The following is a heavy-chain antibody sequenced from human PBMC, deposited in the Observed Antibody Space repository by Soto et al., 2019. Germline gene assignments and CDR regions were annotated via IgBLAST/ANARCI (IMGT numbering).Heavy chain of an antibody. V-gene: IGHV4-39*01. CDR3: ASFSGATYGDYGGGINY. D-gene: IGHD4-17*01. CDR2: VHYSGST. CDR1: GGSISGSSYY. Sequence: SRTCTVSGGSISGSSYYWGWIRQPPGKGLECIGSVHYSGSTDYNPSLKSRVTISVDTSKNQFSLKLTSVTAADTAVYFCASFSGATYGDYGGGINYWGQGTLVTVSS. J-gene: IGHJ4*02.